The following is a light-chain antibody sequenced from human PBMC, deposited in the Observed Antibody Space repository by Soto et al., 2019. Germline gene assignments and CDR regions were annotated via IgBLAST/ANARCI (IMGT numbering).Light chain of an antibody. CDR2: DAS. J-gene: IGKJ4*01. CDR1: QSVNNS. CDR3: QQRSNWPPSLS. V-gene: IGKV3-11*01. Sequence: EVVLTQSPATLSLSPGDRATLSCRASQSVNNSLAWYQQKPGQTPRLLIYDASKRATGIPGRFSGSGSGTDFTLTISSLEPEDFAVYYCQQRSNWPPSLSFGGGTKVEI.